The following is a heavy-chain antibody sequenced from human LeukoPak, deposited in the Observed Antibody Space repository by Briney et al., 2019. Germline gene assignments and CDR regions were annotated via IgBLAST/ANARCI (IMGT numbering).Heavy chain of an antibody. J-gene: IGHJ5*01. Sequence: PSETLSLTCAVYGGSFSGYYWSWIRQPPGKGLEWIGEINHSGSTIYYPSLKSRVTISVDTSTNQFSLKLSSVTGADTAVYYCARGGVYRNWFDSWGQGTLVTVSS. V-gene: IGHV4-34*01. D-gene: IGHD4-11*01. CDR2: INHSGST. CDR1: GGSFSGYY. CDR3: ARGGVYRNWFDS.